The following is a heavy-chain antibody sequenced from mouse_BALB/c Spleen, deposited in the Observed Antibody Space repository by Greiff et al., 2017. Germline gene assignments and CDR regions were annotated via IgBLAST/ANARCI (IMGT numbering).Heavy chain of an antibody. D-gene: IGHD1-1*01. CDR1: GFNIKDTY. Sequence: VQLKQSGAELVKPGASVKLSCTASGFNIKDTYMHWVKQRPEQGLEWIGRIDPANGNTKYDPKFQGKATITADTSSNTAYLQLSSLTSEDTAVYYCARRGNYYDYAMDYWGQGTSVTVSS. J-gene: IGHJ4*01. CDR2: IDPANGNT. V-gene: IGHV14-3*02. CDR3: ARRGNYYDYAMDY.